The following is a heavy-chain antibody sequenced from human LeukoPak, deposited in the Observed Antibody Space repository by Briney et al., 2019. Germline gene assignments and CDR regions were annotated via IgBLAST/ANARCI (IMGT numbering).Heavy chain of an antibody. CDR2: IRYDGSNK. V-gene: IGHV3-30*02. J-gene: IGHJ4*02. CDR3: ARLWYKDHYYFDY. CDR1: GFTFSNYG. D-gene: IGHD1-1*01. Sequence: GGSLRLSCAASGFTFSNYGMHWVRQAPGKGLEWVAFIRYDGSNKYYADSVKGRFTISRDNAKNSLYLQMNSLRAEDTAVYYCARLWYKDHYYFDYWGQGTLVTVSS.